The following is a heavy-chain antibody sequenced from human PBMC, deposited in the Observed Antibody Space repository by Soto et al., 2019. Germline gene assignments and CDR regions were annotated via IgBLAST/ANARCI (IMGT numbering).Heavy chain of an antibody. CDR1: GYTFTSYA. J-gene: IGHJ4*02. CDR3: ARGHDSCAAMPY. Sequence: ASVKVSCKASGYTFTSYAMHWVRQAPGQRLEWMGWINAGNGNTKYSQKFQGRVTITRDTSISTAYMELSSLRSEDTAVYYCARGHDSCAAMPYWGQGTLVTVSS. V-gene: IGHV1-3*01. D-gene: IGHD2-2*01. CDR2: INAGNGNT.